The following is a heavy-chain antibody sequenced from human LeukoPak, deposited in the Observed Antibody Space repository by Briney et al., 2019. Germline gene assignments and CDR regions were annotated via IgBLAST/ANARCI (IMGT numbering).Heavy chain of an antibody. Sequence: ASVKVSCKASGYTFTGYYMHWVRQAPGQGLEWMGWINPNSGGTNYAQKFQGRVTMTRDMSTSTVYMELSSLRSEDTAVYYCARAPPGVVTAIHSVMDYWGQGTLVTVSS. J-gene: IGHJ4*02. CDR2: INPNSGGT. CDR3: ARAPPGVVTAIHSVMDY. CDR1: GYTFTGYY. D-gene: IGHD2-21*02. V-gene: IGHV1-2*02.